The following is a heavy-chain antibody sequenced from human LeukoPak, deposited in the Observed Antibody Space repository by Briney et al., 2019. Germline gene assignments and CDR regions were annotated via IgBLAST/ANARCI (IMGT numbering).Heavy chain of an antibody. Sequence: PSETLSLTCTVSGGSISSDYWSWNRQPPGKGLEWIGYIYYSGSTNYNPSLKSRVTISVDTSKNQFSLKLSSVTAADTAVYYCARGNDPEDYWGQGTLVTVSS. CDR3: ARGNDPEDY. V-gene: IGHV4-59*01. CDR2: IYYSGST. D-gene: IGHD1-14*01. J-gene: IGHJ4*02. CDR1: GGSISSDY.